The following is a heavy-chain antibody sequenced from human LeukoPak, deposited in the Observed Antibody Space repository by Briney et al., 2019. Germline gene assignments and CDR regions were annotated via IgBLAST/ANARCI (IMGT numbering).Heavy chain of an antibody. V-gene: IGHV3-30*02. D-gene: IGHD6-19*01. J-gene: IGHJ4*02. CDR3: GRGAAVAVGL. Sequence: GGSLGLSCAASGFTLIDYNMHWARQAPGKGLEYVAFIQFDGKVEYYADSVKGRLTMSRDKSKNTLYLHVNSLRREDTAVYFCGRGAAVAVGLWGQGTLVTVSS. CDR1: GFTLIDYN. CDR2: IQFDGKVE.